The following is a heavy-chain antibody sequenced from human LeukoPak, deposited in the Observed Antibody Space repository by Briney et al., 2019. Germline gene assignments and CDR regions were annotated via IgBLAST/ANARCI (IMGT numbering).Heavy chain of an antibody. CDR1: DESFSPHY. D-gene: IGHD3-22*01. V-gene: IGHV4-34*12. CDR2: IIHSEST. J-gene: IGHJ5*02. Sequence: SETLSLTCAVYDESFSPHYWSWIRQPPGKGLEWIGEIIHSESTTYNPSLKSRVTISVDTSKNQFSLKLSSVTAADTAVYYCARYYYDGSGRWFDPWGQGTLVTVSS. CDR3: ARYYYDGSGRWFDP.